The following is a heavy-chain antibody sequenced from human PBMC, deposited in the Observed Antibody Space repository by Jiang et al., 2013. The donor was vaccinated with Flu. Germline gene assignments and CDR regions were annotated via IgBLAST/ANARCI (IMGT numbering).Heavy chain of an antibody. V-gene: IGHV4-34*01. CDR1: GGSFSGYY. CDR2: INHSGST. Sequence: LLKPSETLSLTCAVYGGSFSGYYWSWIRQPPGKGLEWIGEINHSGSTNYNPSLKSRVTISVDTSKDQFSLKLSSVTAADTAVYYCAAERGYSYGTDYWGQGTLVTVSS. J-gene: IGHJ4*02. CDR3: AAERGYSYGTDY. D-gene: IGHD5-18*01.